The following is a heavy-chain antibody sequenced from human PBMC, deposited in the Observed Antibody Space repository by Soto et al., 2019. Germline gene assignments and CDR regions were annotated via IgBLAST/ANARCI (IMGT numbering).Heavy chain of an antibody. CDR3: ARFGGPGLSHNWFDV. Sequence: XSLKISFKGSGYQFIGRWIAWVLQTPGKGLEWMGIIYPDESSTKYSTSFQGQVIISADKSINTAFLQWSGLKESDSGMYYCARFGGPGLSHNWFDVWGQGTLVTVPQ. D-gene: IGHD3-16*01. J-gene: IGHJ5*02. V-gene: IGHV5-51*01. CDR2: IYPDESST. CDR1: GYQFIGRW.